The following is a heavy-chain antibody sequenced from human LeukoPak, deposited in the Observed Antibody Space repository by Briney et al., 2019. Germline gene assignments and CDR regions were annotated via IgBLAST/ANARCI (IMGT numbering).Heavy chain of an antibody. CDR3: AKGIKRTYYDFWSGYGAFDI. J-gene: IGHJ3*02. CDR1: VFTFDDYA. V-gene: IGHV3-9*01. D-gene: IGHD3-3*01. CDR2: ISWNSGSI. Sequence: PGGSLRLSCAAPVFTFDDYAMHWVRQAPGKGLGCVSGISWNSGSIGYADSVKGRFTISRDNAKNSLYLQMNSLRAEDTALYYCAKGIKRTYYDFWSGYGAFDIWGQGTMVTVSS.